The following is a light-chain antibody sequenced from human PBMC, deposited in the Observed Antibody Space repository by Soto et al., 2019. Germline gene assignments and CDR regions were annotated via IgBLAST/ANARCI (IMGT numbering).Light chain of an antibody. Sequence: QSALTQPASVSGSPGQSITLSCTGTSSDVGGYNYVSWYQQHPGKAPKLMIYEVSNRPSGVSNRFSGSKSGNTASLTISGLQAEDEADYYCNSYTSSSTWVVGGGTQLTVL. J-gene: IGLJ3*02. CDR1: SSDVGGYNY. CDR2: EVS. V-gene: IGLV2-14*01. CDR3: NSYTSSSTWV.